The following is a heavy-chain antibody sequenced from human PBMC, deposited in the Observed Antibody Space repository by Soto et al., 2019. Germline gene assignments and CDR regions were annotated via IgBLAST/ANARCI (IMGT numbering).Heavy chain of an antibody. J-gene: IGHJ4*02. Sequence: GGSLRLSCAASGFTFSSYGMHWVRQAPGKGLEWVAVIWYDGSNKYYADSVKGRFTISRDNSKNTLYLQMNSLRAEDTAVYYCARDAVAAAGSYYFDYRGQGTLVTVSS. D-gene: IGHD6-13*01. CDR3: ARDAVAAAGSYYFDY. CDR1: GFTFSSYG. CDR2: IWYDGSNK. V-gene: IGHV3-33*01.